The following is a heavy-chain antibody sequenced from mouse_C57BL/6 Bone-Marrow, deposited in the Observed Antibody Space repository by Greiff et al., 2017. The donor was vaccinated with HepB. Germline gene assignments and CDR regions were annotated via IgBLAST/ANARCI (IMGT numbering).Heavy chain of an antibody. CDR1: GYTFTSYW. V-gene: IGHV1-64*01. J-gene: IGHJ3*01. D-gene: IGHD2-4*01. CDR2: IHPNSGST. CDR3: ARHYDYDGAWFAY. Sequence: QVQLQQPGAELVKPGASVKLSCKASGYTFTSYWMHWVKQRPGQGLEWIGMIHPNSGSTNYNEKFKSKATLTVDKSSSTAYMQLSSLTSEESAVYYCARHYDYDGAWFAYWGQGTLVTVSA.